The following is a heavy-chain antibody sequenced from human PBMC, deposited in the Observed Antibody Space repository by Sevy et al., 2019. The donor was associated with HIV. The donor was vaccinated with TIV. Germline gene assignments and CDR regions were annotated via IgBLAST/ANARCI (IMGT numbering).Heavy chain of an antibody. J-gene: IGHJ4*02. Sequence: GGSLRLSCAGSGFIFSDYWLSWVRQSPGKGLEWVATIKQDGSEKYYVDSVKGRFAISRDNGRNSVSLEMTGLRVEDKALDYCSRDAGGFNWRPYYFDSWGQGTLVTVSS. CDR3: SRDAGGFNWRPYYFDS. D-gene: IGHD3-3*01. V-gene: IGHV3-7*01. CDR2: IKQDGSEK. CDR1: GFIFSDYW.